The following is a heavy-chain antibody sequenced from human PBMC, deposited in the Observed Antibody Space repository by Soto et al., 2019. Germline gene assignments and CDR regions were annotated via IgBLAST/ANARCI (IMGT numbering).Heavy chain of an antibody. V-gene: IGHV4-31*03. D-gene: IGHD3-10*01. CDR1: GGSISSGGYY. CDR2: IYYSGST. CDR3: ARDRTRITMVRGVIRVFDY. J-gene: IGHJ4*02. Sequence: QVQLQESGPGLVKPSQTLSLTCTVSGGSISSGGYYWSWIRQHAGKGLEWIGYIYYSGSTYYNTSLKSRVTISLDTSKTQFSRKLSSVTAADTAVYYCARDRTRITMVRGVIRVFDYWGQGTLVTVSS.